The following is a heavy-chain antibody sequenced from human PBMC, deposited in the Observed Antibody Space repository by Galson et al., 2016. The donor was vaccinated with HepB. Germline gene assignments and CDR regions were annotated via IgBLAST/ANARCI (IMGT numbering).Heavy chain of an antibody. Sequence: PALVKPTQTLTLTCTFSGFSLSTSGVGVVWIRQPPGKALEWLALIYWDDDKRYSPSLKSRLTITKDTSKNQVVLKMTNMGPVDTAAYYCAHTPYGGNSADYFDSWGQGTLVTVSS. CDR3: AHTPYGGNSADYFDS. CDR1: GFSLSTSGVG. D-gene: IGHD4-23*01. J-gene: IGHJ4*02. CDR2: IYWDDDK. V-gene: IGHV2-5*02.